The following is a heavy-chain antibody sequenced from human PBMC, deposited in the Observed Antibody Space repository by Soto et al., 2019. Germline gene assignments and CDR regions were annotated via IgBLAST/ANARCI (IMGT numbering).Heavy chain of an antibody. V-gene: IGHV5-51*01. CDR3: ARGSFWSGYYTAHYYYYYGMDV. CDR2: IYPGDSDT. CDR1: GYSFTSYW. D-gene: IGHD3-3*01. Sequence: GESLKISCKGSGYSFTSYWIGWVRQMPGKGLEWMGIIYPGDSDTRYSPSFQGQVTISADKSIGTAYLQWSSLKASATAMYYCARGSFWSGYYTAHYYYYYGMDVWGQGTTVTVSS. J-gene: IGHJ6*02.